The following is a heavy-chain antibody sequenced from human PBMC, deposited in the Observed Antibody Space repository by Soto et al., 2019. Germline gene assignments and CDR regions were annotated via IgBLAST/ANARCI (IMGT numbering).Heavy chain of an antibody. CDR1: GGSISSYF. Sequence: KPSETLSLTCTVSGGSISSYFWSWIRQPPGKGLECIGYIYGSGSTYYNPSLKSRVTISVDTSKNQFSLKLSSVTAADTAVYYCARVFRGGAENGMDVWGQGTTVTVSS. CDR3: ARVFRGGAENGMDV. J-gene: IGHJ6*02. V-gene: IGHV4-59*01. CDR2: IYGSGST. D-gene: IGHD3-10*02.